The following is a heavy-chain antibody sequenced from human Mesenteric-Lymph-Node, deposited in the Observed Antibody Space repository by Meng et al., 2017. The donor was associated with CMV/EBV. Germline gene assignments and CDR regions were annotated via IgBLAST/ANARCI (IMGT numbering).Heavy chain of an antibody. CDR2: ISSSSSYI. Sequence: GESLKISCAASGFSFRNYAMNWVRQAPGKGLEWVSSISSSSSYIYYADSVKGRFTISRDYAKNSLYLQMNSLRVEDTAVYYCAREGSLVLEHNYFDYWGQGTLVTVSS. J-gene: IGHJ4*02. CDR1: GFSFRNYA. CDR3: AREGSLVLEHNYFDY. D-gene: IGHD1/OR15-1a*01. V-gene: IGHV3-21*01.